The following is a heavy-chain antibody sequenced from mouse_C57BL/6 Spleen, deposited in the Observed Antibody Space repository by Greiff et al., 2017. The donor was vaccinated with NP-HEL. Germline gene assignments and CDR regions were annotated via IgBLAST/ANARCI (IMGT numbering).Heavy chain of an antibody. Sequence: QVQLQQPGAELVRPGSSVKLSCKASGYTFTSYWMHWVKQRPTQGLEWIGNIDPSDSETHYNQKFKDKATLTVDNSSSTAYMQLSSLTSEDSAVYYCARKHYRDYFDYWGQGTTLTVSS. V-gene: IGHV1-52*01. D-gene: IGHD1-2*01. CDR2: IDPSDSET. CDR3: ARKHYRDYFDY. CDR1: GYTFTSYW. J-gene: IGHJ2*01.